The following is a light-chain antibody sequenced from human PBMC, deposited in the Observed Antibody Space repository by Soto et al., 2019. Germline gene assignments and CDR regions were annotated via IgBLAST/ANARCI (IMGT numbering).Light chain of an antibody. Sequence: DLQMTQSPSSLSASVGDRVTITCRASQSISSYLNWYQQKPGKAPKLLIYAASSLQSGVPSRFGGSGSGTLFNITISSLHPDDFATYYCQQYNTYPLTFGGGTTVDIK. CDR3: QQYNTYPLT. CDR2: AAS. J-gene: IGKJ4*01. CDR1: QSISSY. V-gene: IGKV1-39*01.